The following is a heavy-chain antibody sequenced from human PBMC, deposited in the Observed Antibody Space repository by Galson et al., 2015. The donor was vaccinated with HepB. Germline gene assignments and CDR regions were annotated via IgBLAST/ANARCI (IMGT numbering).Heavy chain of an antibody. Sequence: SLRLSCAASGFTVSSNYMSWVRQAPGKGLEWVSVIYSGGSTYYADSVKGRFTISRHNSKNTLYLQMNSLRAEDTAVYYCARVRGSSWYNDWYFDLWGRGTLVTVSS. CDR3: ARVRGSSWYNDWYFDL. CDR2: IYSGGST. J-gene: IGHJ2*01. CDR1: GFTVSSNY. V-gene: IGHV3-53*04. D-gene: IGHD6-13*01.